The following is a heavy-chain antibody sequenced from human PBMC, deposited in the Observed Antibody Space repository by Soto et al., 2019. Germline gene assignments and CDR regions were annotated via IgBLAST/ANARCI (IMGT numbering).Heavy chain of an antibody. J-gene: IGHJ6*02. CDR3: AGSGSYRYYGMDV. V-gene: IGHV3-74*01. CDR1: GFTFSSYW. D-gene: IGHD3-10*01. Sequence: EVQLVESGGGLVQPGGSLRLSCAASGFTFSSYWMHWVRQAPGKGLVWVSRINSDGSSTSYAVSVKGRFTISRDNAKNTLYLQMNSLRAEDTAVYYCAGSGSYRYYGMDVWGQGTTVTVSS. CDR2: INSDGSST.